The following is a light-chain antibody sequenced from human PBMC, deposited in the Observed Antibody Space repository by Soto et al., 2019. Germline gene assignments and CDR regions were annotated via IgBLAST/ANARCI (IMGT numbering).Light chain of an antibody. J-gene: IGKJ1*01. V-gene: IGKV1-5*01. CDR2: DVS. CDR1: QSISTW. Sequence: DIQMTQSPSTLSASVGDRFTITCRASQSISTWLAWYQQKPGKAPKLLIYDVSTLESGVPSRFSGSGSGTEFTLTISSLQPDDFATYYCQQCNTFWTFGQGTKVDIK. CDR3: QQCNTFWT.